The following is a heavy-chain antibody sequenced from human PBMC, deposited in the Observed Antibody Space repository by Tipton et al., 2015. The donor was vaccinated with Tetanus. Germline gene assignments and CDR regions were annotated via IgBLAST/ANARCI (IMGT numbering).Heavy chain of an antibody. J-gene: IGHJ4*02. CDR1: GGSISGPY. CDR3: AREDGGPTLDYFDS. V-gene: IGHV3-30-3*01. CDR2: ITFDGSTK. Sequence: LSLTCTVSGGSISGPYFWNWVRQAPGKGLEWVAVITFDGSTKYYADSVKGRFTLSRDNSQSTLYLQMNSLKVEDTAVYYCAREDGGPTLDYFDSWGQGALVIVSS. D-gene: IGHD3-16*01.